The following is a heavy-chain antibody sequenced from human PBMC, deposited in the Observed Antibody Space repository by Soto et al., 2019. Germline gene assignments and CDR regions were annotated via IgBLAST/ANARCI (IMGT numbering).Heavy chain of an antibody. V-gene: IGHV3-23*01. CDR1: GFTFSTYA. CDR2: ISASGEST. D-gene: IGHD4-17*01. CDR3: AHPRGYGVFDAYDI. Sequence: EVQLLESGGGLVQPGGCLRLSCAASGFTFSTYAMSWVRQAPGKGLEWVSAISASGESTYSADSVKGRFTISRDNSMNAPYLQMSSLRIEDTAVYYCAHPRGYGVFDAYDIWGQGTMVTVSS. J-gene: IGHJ3*02.